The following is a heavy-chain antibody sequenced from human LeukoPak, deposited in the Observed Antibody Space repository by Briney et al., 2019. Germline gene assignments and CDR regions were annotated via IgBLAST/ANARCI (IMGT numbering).Heavy chain of an antibody. D-gene: IGHD3-3*01. Sequence: GGSLRLSCVTSGFTFSDYSMSWVRQPPGKGLEWISYISSSSSTIYYANPVKGRFIISRDNAEKSLHLQMNSLRVEDTAAYFCAREGGYFDFWSGYYPYNWFDPWGQGTLVSVSS. CDR1: GFTFSDYS. CDR3: AREGGYFDFWSGYYPYNWFDP. J-gene: IGHJ5*02. V-gene: IGHV3-48*01. CDR2: ISSSSSTI.